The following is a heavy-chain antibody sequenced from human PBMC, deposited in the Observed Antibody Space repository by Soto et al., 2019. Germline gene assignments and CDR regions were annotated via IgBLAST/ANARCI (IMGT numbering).Heavy chain of an antibody. CDR3: ARVGVTIFVVVTIFDS. Sequence: SETLSLTCTVSGGSISSGGYYWSWIRQHPGKGLEWIGYIYYSGSTYYNPSLKSRVTISVDTSKNQFSLKLSSVTAADTAVYYCARVGVTIFVVVTIFDSWGQGTLVTVSS. CDR2: IYYSGST. V-gene: IGHV4-31*03. CDR1: GGSISSGGYY. J-gene: IGHJ4*02. D-gene: IGHD3-3*01.